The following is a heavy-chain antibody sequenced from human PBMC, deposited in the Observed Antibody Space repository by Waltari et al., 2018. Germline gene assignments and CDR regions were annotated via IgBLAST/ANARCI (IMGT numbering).Heavy chain of an antibody. CDR3: VRPRLSGYDIDY. CDR2: IKSQTDGGTT. Sequence: EVQLVESGGGLVKPGGSLRLSCTASGFPFSNAWMNWVRQAPGKGLECVGRIKSQTDGGTTDYGSPVKGRFTISRNDSKTTLYLEMNGLKTEDTALYYFVRPRLSGYDIDYWGQGTLVTVSS. V-gene: IGHV3-15*07. J-gene: IGHJ4*02. D-gene: IGHD5-12*01. CDR1: GFPFSNAW.